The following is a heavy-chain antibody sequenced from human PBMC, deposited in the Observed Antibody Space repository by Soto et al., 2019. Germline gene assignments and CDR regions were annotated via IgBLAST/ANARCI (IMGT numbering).Heavy chain of an antibody. CDR1: GGTFSSYA. J-gene: IGHJ6*03. CDR3: VRGCSGVIMVRYNYCYMDV. D-gene: IGHD3-10*01. Sequence: QVQLVQSGAEVKKPGSSVKVSCKASGGTFSSYAISWVRQAPGQGLEWMGGIIPIFGTANYAPKFQGRVTSTANNSASEANRAVSSLMCDVTAVYNGVRGCSGVIMVRYNYCYMDVWGQGTPVTVSS. V-gene: IGHV1-69*06. CDR2: IIPIFGTA.